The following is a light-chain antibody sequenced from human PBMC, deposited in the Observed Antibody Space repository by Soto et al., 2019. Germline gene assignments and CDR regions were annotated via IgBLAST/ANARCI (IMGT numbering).Light chain of an antibody. CDR3: QQRRNWPIT. Sequence: ELVLTQSPATLSLFPGATATLSCRASQSVSTYLAWYQQKPGQAPRLLIYDASHRATGIPARFGGSGSGTDFTLTISSLEPEDLAVYYCQQRRNWPITFGQGTRLEIK. V-gene: IGKV3-11*01. CDR2: DAS. J-gene: IGKJ5*01. CDR1: QSVSTY.